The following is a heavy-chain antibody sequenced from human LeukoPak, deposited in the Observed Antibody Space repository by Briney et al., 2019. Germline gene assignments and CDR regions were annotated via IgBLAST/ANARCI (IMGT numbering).Heavy chain of an antibody. D-gene: IGHD6-19*01. CDR2: ISYDGSNK. J-gene: IGHJ4*02. CDR1: GFTFSSYA. CDR3: ARDLIAVAVKRYYFDY. V-gene: IGHV3-30-3*01. Sequence: GGSLRLCCAASGFTFSSYAMHWVRRAPGKGLEWVAVISYDGSNKYYADSVKGRFTISRDNSKNTLYLQMNSLRAEDTAVYYCARDLIAVAVKRYYFDYWGQGTLVTVSS.